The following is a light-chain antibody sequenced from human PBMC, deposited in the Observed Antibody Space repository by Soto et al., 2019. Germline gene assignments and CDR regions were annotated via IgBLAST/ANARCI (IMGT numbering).Light chain of an antibody. J-gene: IGKJ1*01. CDR2: GAS. CDR1: QSVSSN. V-gene: IGKV3-15*01. Sequence: EIVMTQSPATLSVSPGERATLSCRASQSVSSNLAWYQQIPGQAPRLLIYGASTRATGIPARFSGSGSGTDFTLTISSLQSEDFAVYYCQEYLNSLPAFGQGTKVEVK. CDR3: QEYLNSLPA.